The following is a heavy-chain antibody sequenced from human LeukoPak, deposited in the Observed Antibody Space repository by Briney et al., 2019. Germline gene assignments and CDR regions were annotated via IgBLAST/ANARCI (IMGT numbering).Heavy chain of an antibody. Sequence: PGGSLRLSCAASGFTFGSYSMNWVRQAPGKGLEWVSSISSSSSYIYYADSVKGRLTISRDNTKNSLYLQMNSLRAEDTAVYYCARERYYDYVWVIDRDDAFDLWGQGKMVTVS. J-gene: IGHJ3*01. V-gene: IGHV3-21*01. CDR3: ARERYYDYVWVIDRDDAFDL. CDR2: ISSSSSYI. D-gene: IGHD3-16*01. CDR1: GFTFGSYS.